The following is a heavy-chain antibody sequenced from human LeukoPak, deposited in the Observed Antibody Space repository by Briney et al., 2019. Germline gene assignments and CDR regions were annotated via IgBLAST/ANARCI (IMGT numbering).Heavy chain of an antibody. CDR3: ARVVAAAGNNWFDP. Sequence: SETLSLTCAVSGDSISSGGYSWSWIRQTPGKGLEWIAYIHDSGSTYNNPSLKSRLRISIDTSKNQFSLKLNSVTAADTAVYYCARVVAAAGNNWFDPWGQGTLVTVSS. J-gene: IGHJ5*02. CDR2: IHDSGST. D-gene: IGHD6-13*01. CDR1: GDSISSGGYS. V-gene: IGHV4-30-4*07.